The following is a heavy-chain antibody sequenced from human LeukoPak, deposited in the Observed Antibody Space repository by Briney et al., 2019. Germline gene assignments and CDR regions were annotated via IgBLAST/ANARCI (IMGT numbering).Heavy chain of an antibody. Sequence: GGSLRLSCAASGFTVSSYGMHWVRQAPGKGLEWVAVISYDGSNKYYADSVKGRFTISRDNSKNTLYLQMNSLRAEDTAVYYCARVIPDYGMDVWGQGTTVTVSS. D-gene: IGHD3-16*02. V-gene: IGHV3-30*03. J-gene: IGHJ6*02. CDR3: ARVIPDYGMDV. CDR2: ISYDGSNK. CDR1: GFTVSSYG.